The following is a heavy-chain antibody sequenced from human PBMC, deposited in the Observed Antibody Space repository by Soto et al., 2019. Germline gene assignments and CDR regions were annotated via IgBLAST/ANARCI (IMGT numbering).Heavy chain of an antibody. CDR2: ISNNAAST. J-gene: IGHJ6*02. CDR1: GFTVSNYA. V-gene: IGHV3-23*01. Sequence: EVQLLEAGGGLVQPGGSLRLSCAASGFTVSNYAMNWVLQAPGKGLEWVSAISNNAASTYYADSVEGRFTIARANTKSTLYQQTHSLRDEDTAVYYCAKALIGIHGMDFWGQGPTVTVSS. D-gene: IGHD2-21*01. CDR3: AKALIGIHGMDF.